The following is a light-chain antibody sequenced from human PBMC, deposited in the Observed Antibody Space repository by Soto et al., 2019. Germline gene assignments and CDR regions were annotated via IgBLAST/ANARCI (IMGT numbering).Light chain of an antibody. CDR2: KAS. V-gene: IGKV1-5*03. CDR3: QEHGTYPLT. J-gene: IGKJ5*01. CDR1: RNVGDW. Sequence: DKQLTQSPSTLSASIGDRVAITCRASRNVGDWLAWFQQKPGKAPKLLIYKASTLESGVPSRFRGTASGTEFTLTISSLQPDDYASYYCQEHGTYPLTFGGGTRLEIK.